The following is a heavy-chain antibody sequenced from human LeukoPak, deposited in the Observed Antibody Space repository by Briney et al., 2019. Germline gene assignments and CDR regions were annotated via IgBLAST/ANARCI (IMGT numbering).Heavy chain of an antibody. CDR3: ARDIRGTRITIFGVVSPVAFDI. Sequence: ASVKVSCKASGYTFTSYGISWVRQAPGQGLEWMGWISAYNGNTNYAQKLQGRVTMTTDASTSTAYMELRSLRSDDTAVYYCARDIRGTRITIFGVVSPVAFDIWGQGTMVTVSS. CDR2: ISAYNGNT. V-gene: IGHV1-18*01. D-gene: IGHD3-3*01. J-gene: IGHJ3*02. CDR1: GYTFTSYG.